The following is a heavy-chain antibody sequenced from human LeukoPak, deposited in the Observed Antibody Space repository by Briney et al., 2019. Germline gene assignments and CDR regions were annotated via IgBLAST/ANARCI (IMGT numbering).Heavy chain of an antibody. CDR3: ARLVGGKIPGYSSSWYYFDY. Sequence: SETLSLTCTVSGGSISSSSYYWGWIRQPPGKGLEWIGSIYYSGSTYYNPSLKSRVTISVDTSKNQFSLKLSSVTAADTAVYYCARLVGGKIPGYSSSWYYFDYWGQGTLVTVSS. CDR2: IYYSGST. D-gene: IGHD6-13*01. J-gene: IGHJ4*02. V-gene: IGHV4-39*01. CDR1: GGSISSSSYY.